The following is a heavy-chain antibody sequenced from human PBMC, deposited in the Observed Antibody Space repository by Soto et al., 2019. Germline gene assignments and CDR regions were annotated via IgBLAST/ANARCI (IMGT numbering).Heavy chain of an antibody. CDR3: ATHNAHPGFDP. D-gene: IGHD1-1*01. CDR2: ITGGGDTT. J-gene: IGHJ5*02. V-gene: IGHV3-23*01. Sequence: GGSLRLSCAASRFSFRSYAMTWVRQAPGKGLESVSTITGGGDTTYYVDSVKGHFTISRDNSNNIRYLQMNSLKVEDTAIYCCATHNAHPGFDPWGQSTLVTVSS. CDR1: RFSFRSYA.